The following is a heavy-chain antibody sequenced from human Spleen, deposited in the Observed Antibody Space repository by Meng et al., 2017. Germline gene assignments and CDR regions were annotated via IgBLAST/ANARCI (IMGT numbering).Heavy chain of an antibody. V-gene: IGHV1-2*06. Sequence: ASVKVSCKASGYSFTGNYMHWVRQAPGQGLEWMGRINPNSGGTNYAQKFQGRVTMTRDTSISTAYMELSRLLSDDTAVYYCARDSAYYYYGMDVWGQGTTVTVSS. J-gene: IGHJ6*02. CDR3: ARDSAYYYYGMDV. CDR1: GYSFTGNY. CDR2: INPNSGGT.